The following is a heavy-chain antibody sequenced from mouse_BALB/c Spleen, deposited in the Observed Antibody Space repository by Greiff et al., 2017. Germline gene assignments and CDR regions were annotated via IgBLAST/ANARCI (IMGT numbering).Heavy chain of an antibody. D-gene: IGHD4-1*01. V-gene: IGHV3-6*02. CDR3: ARGRTGTGFAY. CDR1: GYSITSGYY. CDR2: ISYDGSN. J-gene: IGHJ3*01. Sequence: EVKVEESGPGLVKPSQSLSLTCSVTGYSITSGYYWNWIRQFPGNKLEWMGYISYDGSNNYNPSLKNRISITRDTSKNQFFLKLNSVTTEDTATYYCARGRTGTGFAYWGQGTLVTVSA.